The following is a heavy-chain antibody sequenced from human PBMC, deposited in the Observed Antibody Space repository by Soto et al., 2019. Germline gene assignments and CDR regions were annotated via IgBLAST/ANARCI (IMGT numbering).Heavy chain of an antibody. J-gene: IGHJ4*02. CDR3: ARDAELEPPAYYFDY. V-gene: IGHV3-21*01. CDR2: ISSSSSYI. CDR1: GFTFSSYS. D-gene: IGHD1-1*01. Sequence: PGGSLRLSCAASGFTFSSYSMNWVRQAPGKGLEWVSSISSSSSYIYYTDSVKGRFTISRDNAKNSLYLQMNSLRAEDTAVYYCARDAELEPPAYYFDYWGQGTLVTVSS.